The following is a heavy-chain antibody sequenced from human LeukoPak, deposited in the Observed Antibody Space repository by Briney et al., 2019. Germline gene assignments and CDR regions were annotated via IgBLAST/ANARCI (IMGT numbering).Heavy chain of an antibody. D-gene: IGHD3-10*01. Sequence: PSETLSLTCTVSGGSISSSSYYWGWIRQPPGKGLEWIGSIYYSGSTYYNPSLKSRVTMSVDTSKNQFSLKLSSVTAADTAVYYCARAGVVGSFIDYWGQGTLVTVSS. J-gene: IGHJ4*02. CDR3: ARAGVVGSFIDY. CDR2: IYYSGST. V-gene: IGHV4-39*07. CDR1: GGSISSSSYY.